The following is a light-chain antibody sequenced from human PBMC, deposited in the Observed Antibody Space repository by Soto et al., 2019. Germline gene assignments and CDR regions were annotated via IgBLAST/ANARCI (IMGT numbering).Light chain of an antibody. V-gene: IGKV1-39*01. CDR1: QSITRW. Sequence: TQSPATLSASVGDRVTITCRASQSITRWLTWYQQIQGKAPKILIYEASNLQGGVPSRFSGGGSGTDFTLTISSLQPEDFETYFCQQSYSTPWTFGQGTKVDIK. CDR2: EAS. J-gene: IGKJ1*01. CDR3: QQSYSTPWT.